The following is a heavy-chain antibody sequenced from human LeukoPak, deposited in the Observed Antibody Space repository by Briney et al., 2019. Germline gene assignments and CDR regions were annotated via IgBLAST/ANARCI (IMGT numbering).Heavy chain of an antibody. Sequence: GGSLRLSCAASGFTFSDHYMDWVRQTPGKGLEWVGRIKNKANGYGTLYAASVTGRFVISRDDSKNSLYLQMNSLKTGDTAVYYCTRVHLGAATRFFDYWGQGTLVTVSS. J-gene: IGHJ4*02. CDR3: TRVHLGAATRFFDY. CDR1: GFTFSDHY. V-gene: IGHV3-72*01. CDR2: IKNKANGYGT. D-gene: IGHD1-26*01.